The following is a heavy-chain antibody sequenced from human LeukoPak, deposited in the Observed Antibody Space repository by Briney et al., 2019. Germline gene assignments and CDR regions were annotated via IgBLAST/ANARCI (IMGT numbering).Heavy chain of an antibody. V-gene: IGHV4-30-4*01. D-gene: IGHD3-3*01. CDR3: ARGSGYYYIDY. CDR2: IYYSGST. CDR1: GGSISSGDYY. J-gene: IGHJ4*02. Sequence: SQTLSLTCTVSGGSISSGDYYWIWIRQPPGKGLEWIGYIYYSGSTYYNPSLKSRVTISVDTSKNQFSLKLSSVTAADTAVYYCARGSGYYYIDYWGQGTLVTVSS.